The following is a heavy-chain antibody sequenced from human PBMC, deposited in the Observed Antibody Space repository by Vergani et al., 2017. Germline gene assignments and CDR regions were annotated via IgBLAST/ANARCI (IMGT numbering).Heavy chain of an antibody. CDR3: ARAKYYYDSSGYYLDY. CDR1: GFTVSSNY. J-gene: IGHJ4*02. CDR2: IYSGGST. Sequence: EVQLVESGGGLVKPGGSLRLSCAASGFTVSSNYMSWVRQAPGKGLEWVSVIYSGGSTYYADSVKGRFTISRDNSKNTLYLQMNSLRAEDTAVYYCARAKYYYDSSGYYLDYWGQGTLVTVSS. D-gene: IGHD3-22*01. V-gene: IGHV3-53*01.